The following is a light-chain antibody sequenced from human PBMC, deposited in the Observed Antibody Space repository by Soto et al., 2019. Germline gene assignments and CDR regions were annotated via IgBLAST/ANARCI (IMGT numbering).Light chain of an antibody. J-gene: IGKJ1*01. CDR2: LGS. Sequence: DDVMTQLPLTLPVTLGQPASISCRSSLSLMHSNGYNYLDWYLQKPGQSPQLLIYLGSNRASGVPDRFSGSGSGTDFTLKISRVEAEDVGVYYCMQALQTPWTFGQGTKVDIK. V-gene: IGKV2-28*01. CDR1: LSLMHSNGYNY. CDR3: MQALQTPWT.